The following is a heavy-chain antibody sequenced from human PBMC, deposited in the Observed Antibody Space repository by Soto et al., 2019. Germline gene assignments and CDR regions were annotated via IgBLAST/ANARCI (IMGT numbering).Heavy chain of an antibody. D-gene: IGHD6-6*01. CDR3: ATGSSSLFYYYYGMDV. CDR1: GYTCTSYY. CDR2: INPSGGST. Sequence: AAVKVSCKASGYTCTSYYMHWVRRAPGQGLEWTGIINPSGGSTSYAQKFQGRVTMTRDTSTSTVYMELSSLRSEDTAVYYCATGSSSLFYYYYGMDVWGKGTTVTVSS. V-gene: IGHV1-46*01. J-gene: IGHJ6*04.